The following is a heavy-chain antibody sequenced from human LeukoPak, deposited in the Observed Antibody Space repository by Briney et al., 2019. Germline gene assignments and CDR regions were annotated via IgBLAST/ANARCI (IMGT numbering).Heavy chain of an antibody. CDR3: TRVGHGSGGSCYSYYIDC. CDR1: GYSFTSYW. CDR2: IYPGDSDT. Sequence: LGESLKISCKGSGYSFTSYWIGWVRQMPGKGLEWMGIIYPGDSDTRYSPSFQGQVTISADKSISTAYLQWSSLKASDTAMYYCTRVGHGSGGSCYSYYIDCWSQASLVTVSS. D-gene: IGHD2-15*01. V-gene: IGHV5-51*01. J-gene: IGHJ4*02.